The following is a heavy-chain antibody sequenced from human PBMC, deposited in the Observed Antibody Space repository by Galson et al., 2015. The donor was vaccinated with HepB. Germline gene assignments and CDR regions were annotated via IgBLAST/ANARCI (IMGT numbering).Heavy chain of an antibody. D-gene: IGHD2-15*01. Sequence: SLRLSCAAPGFTFSNNNMHWVRQAPGQGLEWVAVIWPDGSNRYHADSVKGRFTISRDNSKNTLFLQMSSLRVEDTAVYYCARDKDDAKDVWGQGTTVTVSS. V-gene: IGHV3-33*01. CDR3: ARDKDDAKDV. CDR1: GFTFSNNN. J-gene: IGHJ6*02. CDR2: IWPDGSNR.